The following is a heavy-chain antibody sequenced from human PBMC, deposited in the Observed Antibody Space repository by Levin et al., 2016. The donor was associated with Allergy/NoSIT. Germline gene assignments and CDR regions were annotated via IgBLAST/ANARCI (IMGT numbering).Heavy chain of an antibody. D-gene: IGHD2-21*02. CDR3: ARDKGRDSGDSYFDN. CDR2: IKQDGTKT. J-gene: IGHJ4*02. Sequence: WIRQPPGKGLEWVANIKQDGTKTYYVDSVKGRFTISRDNAKNSLYVQMDSLTAEDTAVYYCARDKGRDSGDSYFDNWGQGILVTVSS. V-gene: IGHV3-7*01.